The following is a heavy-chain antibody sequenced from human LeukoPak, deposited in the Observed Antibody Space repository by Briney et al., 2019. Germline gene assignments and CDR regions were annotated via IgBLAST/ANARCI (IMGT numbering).Heavy chain of an antibody. CDR2: IYHSGST. J-gene: IGHJ5*02. Sequence: SQTLSLTCAVSGVSISSGGYSWSWIRQPPGKGLEWIGYIYHSGSTYYNPSLKSRVTISVDRSKNQFSLKLSSVTAADTAVYYCARGEVDIVNWFDPWGQGTLVTVSS. CDR1: GVSISSGGYS. CDR3: ARGEVDIVNWFDP. V-gene: IGHV4-30-2*01. D-gene: IGHD5-12*01.